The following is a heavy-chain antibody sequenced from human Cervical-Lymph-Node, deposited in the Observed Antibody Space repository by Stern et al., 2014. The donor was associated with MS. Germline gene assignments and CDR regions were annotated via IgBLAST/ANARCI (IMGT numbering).Heavy chain of an antibody. CDR3: AKSYSSSWSGWIDS. D-gene: IGHD6-13*01. CDR2: SGWNSATK. CDR1: QITFDDYG. V-gene: IGHV3-9*01. Sequence: EVQLVQSGGGLVQPGRSLRLSCSASQITFDDYGFHWVRQVPGKGLEWVAGSGWNSATKVYADSEKGRFTISRDNARDSLYLQMNNLTPDDTALYYCAKSYSSSWSGWIDSWGQGILVTVSS. J-gene: IGHJ5*01.